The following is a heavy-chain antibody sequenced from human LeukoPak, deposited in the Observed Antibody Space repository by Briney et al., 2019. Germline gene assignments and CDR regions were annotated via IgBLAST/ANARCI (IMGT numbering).Heavy chain of an antibody. D-gene: IGHD6-13*01. V-gene: IGHV6-1*01. J-gene: IGHJ4*02. Sequence: SQTLSLTCAISGDSVSSNSATWTWIRQSPSRGLEWLGRTYYRSKWYNDYAVSVKSRITINPDTSKNQFSLQLNSVTAADTAVYYCARARITTQQLVRPPPTPRHFDYWGQGTLVTVSS. CDR1: GDSVSSNSAT. CDR3: ARARITTQQLVRPPPTPRHFDY. CDR2: TYYRSKWYN.